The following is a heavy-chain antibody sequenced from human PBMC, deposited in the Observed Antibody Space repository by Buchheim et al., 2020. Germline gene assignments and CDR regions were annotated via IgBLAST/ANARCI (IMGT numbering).Heavy chain of an antibody. CDR2: ITGSGDSP. V-gene: IGHV3-23*01. CDR1: GFSFSSYA. CDR3: AKGPGFFDWLTVDY. J-gene: IGHJ4*02. D-gene: IGHD3-9*01. Sequence: EVQLLESGGGLVQPGGSLRLSCAASGFSFSSYAMNWVRQAPGKGLEWVSAITGSGDSPDYAASVKGRCSLSRDDSKNTFYLQMNSLRAEDTAVYYCAKGPGFFDWLTVDYWGQGTL.